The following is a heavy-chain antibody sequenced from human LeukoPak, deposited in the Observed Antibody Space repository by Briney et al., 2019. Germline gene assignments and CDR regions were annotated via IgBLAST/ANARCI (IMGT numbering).Heavy chain of an antibody. CDR2: IYHNGVT. V-gene: IGHV4-39*07. Sequence: SETLSPTCTVSGGSISNYYWGWIRQPPGRGLEWIGSIYHNGVTFYNPSLKTRATVSVDTSKNQFSLKLISVTAADTAVYYCTAERAGTIVDYWGQGTLVTVSS. D-gene: IGHD1-1*01. CDR3: TAERAGTIVDY. J-gene: IGHJ4*02. CDR1: GGSISNYY.